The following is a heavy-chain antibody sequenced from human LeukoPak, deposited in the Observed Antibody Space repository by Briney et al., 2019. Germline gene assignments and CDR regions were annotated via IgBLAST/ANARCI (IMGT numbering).Heavy chain of an antibody. V-gene: IGHV1-69*04. CDR3: AGSVTTSYYYYGMDV. CDR1: GGTFSSYA. Sequence: ASVKVSCKASGGTFSSYAISWVRQAPGQGLEWMGRIIPILGIANYAQKFQGRVTITADKSTSTAYMELSSLRSENTAVYYCAGSVTTSYYYYGMDVWGQGTTVTVSS. D-gene: IGHD4-17*01. CDR2: IIPILGIA. J-gene: IGHJ6*02.